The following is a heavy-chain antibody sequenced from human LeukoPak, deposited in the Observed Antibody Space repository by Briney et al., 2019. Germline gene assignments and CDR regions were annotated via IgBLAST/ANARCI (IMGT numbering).Heavy chain of an antibody. CDR2: IYSGGST. D-gene: IGHD3-22*01. Sequence: GGSLRLSCAASGFTVSSNYMSWVRQAPGKGLEWVSVIYSGGSTYYADSVKGRFSISSDNSKNTLYLQMNSLRAEDTAVYYCARDHYYYDSSGYYIRAFDIWGQGTMVTVSS. CDR1: GFTVSSNY. J-gene: IGHJ3*02. CDR3: ARDHYYYDSSGYYIRAFDI. V-gene: IGHV3-66*01.